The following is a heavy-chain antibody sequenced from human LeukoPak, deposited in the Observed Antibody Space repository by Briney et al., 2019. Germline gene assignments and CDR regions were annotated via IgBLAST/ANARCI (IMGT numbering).Heavy chain of an antibody. D-gene: IGHD6-13*01. Sequence: GGSLRLSCAASGFTFSSYGMHWVRQAPGKGLEWVAFIRYDGSNKYYADSVKGRFTISRDNSKNTLYLQMNSLRAEDTAVYYCAKDAHAYSSSWYDYWGQGTLVTVSS. CDR3: AKDAHAYSSSWYDY. J-gene: IGHJ4*02. V-gene: IGHV3-30*02. CDR1: GFTFSSYG. CDR2: IRYDGSNK.